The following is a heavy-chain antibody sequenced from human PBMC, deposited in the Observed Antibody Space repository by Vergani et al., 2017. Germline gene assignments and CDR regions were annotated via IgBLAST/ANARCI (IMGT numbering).Heavy chain of an antibody. CDR2: IYYSGST. J-gene: IGHJ3*02. V-gene: IGHV4-59*01. CDR3: ARNPYCGGDCYSDSFDI. CDR1: GGSISRYY. D-gene: IGHD2-21*02. Sequence: QVQLQESGPGLVQPSETLSLTCTVSGGSISRYYWSLIRQPPGKGLEWIGYIYYSGSTNYNPSLKSRVTISVDTSKNQFSLKLRSVTAADTAVYYCARNPYCGGDCYSDSFDIWGQGTMVTVSS.